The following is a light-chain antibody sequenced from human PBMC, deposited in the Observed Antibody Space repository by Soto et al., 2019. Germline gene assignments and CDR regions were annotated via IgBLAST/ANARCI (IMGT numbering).Light chain of an antibody. CDR2: DNI. J-gene: IGLJ3*02. CDR3: QSYTTALSGLV. CDR1: ASNLGAKYA. V-gene: IGLV1-40*01. Sequence: QSVLTQPPSVSGAPGQRVTISCTGSASNLGAKYAVHWYQHLPGTAPKLLIYDNIHRPSGVPDRFSGSKSDTSASLAITGLQAEDEADDYCQSYTTALSGLVFGGGTKVTVL.